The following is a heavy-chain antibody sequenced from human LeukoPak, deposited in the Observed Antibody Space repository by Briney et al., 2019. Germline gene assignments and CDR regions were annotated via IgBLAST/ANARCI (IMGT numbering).Heavy chain of an antibody. V-gene: IGHV4-59*08. CDR1: GGSISSYY. CDR2: IYYSGST. Sequence: SETLCLSCTVSGGSISSYYWSWIRQPPGKGLEWIGYIYYSGSTNYNPSLKSRVTISVDTSKNQFSLQLTSVTAADTAVYYCARPPALSYFSAGICRCYPWGQGTLVTVSS. D-gene: IGHD2-15*01. CDR3: ARPPALSYFSAGICRCYP. J-gene: IGHJ5*02.